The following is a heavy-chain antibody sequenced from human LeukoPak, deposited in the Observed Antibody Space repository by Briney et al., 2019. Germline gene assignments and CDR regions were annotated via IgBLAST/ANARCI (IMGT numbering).Heavy chain of an antibody. Sequence: GGSLRLSCAASGFTFSNYAMIWVRQAPGKGLECVATINDEMNSKYYADSVKGRFTISRDNSENTLHLHMSNMRPEDTATYYCARNEAGYHYYSGVWGEGTAVTVSS. CDR1: GFTFSNYA. CDR2: INDEMNSK. CDR3: ARNEAGYHYYSGV. D-gene: IGHD1-14*01. V-gene: IGHV3-23*01. J-gene: IGHJ6*03.